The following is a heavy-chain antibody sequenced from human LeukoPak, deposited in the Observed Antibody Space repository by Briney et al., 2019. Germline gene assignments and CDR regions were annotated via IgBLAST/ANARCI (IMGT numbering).Heavy chain of an antibody. D-gene: IGHD4/OR15-4a*01. CDR2: ISSSSSYI. Sequence: PGGSLRLSCAASGFTFSSYSMNWVRQAPGKGLEWVSSISSSSSYIYYADSVKGRFTISRDNAKNSLYLQMNSLRAEDTAVYYCARDLVPGATLQWPDCWGQGTLVTVSS. CDR1: GFTFSSYS. V-gene: IGHV3-21*01. J-gene: IGHJ4*02. CDR3: ARDLVPGATLQWPDC.